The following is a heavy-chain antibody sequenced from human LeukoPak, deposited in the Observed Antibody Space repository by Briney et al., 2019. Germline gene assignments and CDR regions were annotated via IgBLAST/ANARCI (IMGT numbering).Heavy chain of an antibody. CDR2: ISYDGSNK. Sequence: GGSLRLSCAASGFAFSRYGMHWVRQAPGKGLEWVAVISYDGSNKYYADSVKGRFTISRDNSKNTLYLQMNSLRAEDTAVYYCAKDWAPLLLWFGELFRGPWLDYWGQGTLVTVSS. D-gene: IGHD3-10*01. CDR1: GFAFSRYG. J-gene: IGHJ4*02. V-gene: IGHV3-30*18. CDR3: AKDWAPLLLWFGELFRGPWLDY.